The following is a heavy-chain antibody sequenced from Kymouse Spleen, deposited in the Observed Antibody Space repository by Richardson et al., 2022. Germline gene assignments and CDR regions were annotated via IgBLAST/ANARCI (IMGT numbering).Heavy chain of an antibody. J-gene: IGHJ1*01. CDR2: IWYDGSNK. V-gene: IGHV3-33*01. CDR1: GFTFSSYG. CDR3: AREAYSSSLQH. Sequence: QVQLVESGGGVVQPGRSLRLSCAASGFTFSSYGMHWVRQAPGKGLEWVAVIWYDGSNKYYADSVKGRFTISRDNSKNTLYLQMNSLRAEDTAVYYCAREAYSSSLQHWGQGTLVTVSS. D-gene: IGHD6-6*01.